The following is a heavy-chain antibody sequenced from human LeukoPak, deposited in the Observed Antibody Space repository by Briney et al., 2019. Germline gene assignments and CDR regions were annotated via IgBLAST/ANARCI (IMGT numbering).Heavy chain of an antibody. CDR2: INHSGST. V-gene: IGHV4-34*01. D-gene: IGHD5-18*01. J-gene: IGHJ4*02. Sequence: SETLSLTCAVYGGSFSGYYWSWIRQPPGKGLEWIGEINHSGSTNYNPPLKSRVTIPVDTSKDQFSLKLSSVTAADTAVYYCARGSAMALRYWGQGTLVTVSS. CDR3: ARGSAMALRY. CDR1: GGSFSGYY.